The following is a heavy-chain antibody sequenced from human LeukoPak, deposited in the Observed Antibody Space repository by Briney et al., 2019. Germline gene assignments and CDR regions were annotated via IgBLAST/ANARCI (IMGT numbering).Heavy chain of an antibody. CDR1: GFTFSNAW. J-gene: IGHJ4*02. CDR2: IKSKTDGGTT. CDR3: TTRCCCSGGSCGY. Sequence: GGSLRLSCAASGFTFSNAWMSWVRQAPGKGREWVGRIKSKTDGGTTDYAAPVKGRFTISRDDSKNTLYLQMNSLKTEDTAVYYCTTRCCCSGGSCGYWGQGTLVTVSS. D-gene: IGHD2-15*01. V-gene: IGHV3-15*01.